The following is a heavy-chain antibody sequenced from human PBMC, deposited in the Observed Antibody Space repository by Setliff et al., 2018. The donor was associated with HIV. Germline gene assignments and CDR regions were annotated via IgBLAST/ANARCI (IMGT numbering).Heavy chain of an antibody. D-gene: IGHD2-21*01. CDR3: ARLTYCGPNCQSVGIGRAAFDI. CDR1: GPSINIHY. J-gene: IGHJ3*02. Sequence: SETLSLTCTVSGPSINIHYWSWIRQSPGKGFEWIGYIYSTGSTNYNPSLQSRVTISMVASRNQFSLKVTSVTAADTAVYYCARLTYCGPNCQSVGIGRAAFDIWGQGTRVT. V-gene: IGHV4-59*11. CDR2: IYSTGST.